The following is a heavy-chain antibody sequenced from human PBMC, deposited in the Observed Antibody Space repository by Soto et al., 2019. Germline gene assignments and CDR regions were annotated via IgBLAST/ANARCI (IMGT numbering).Heavy chain of an antibody. Sequence: PGESLNSSCKGSGYSFTSYWITWVRQKPGKGLELMGRIDPNDSYSNYSPSFQGHVTFSADKSITTAYLQWDSLKASDTTMYYCARRALGHQVYNDYGMDVWGQGTAVTVSS. CDR1: GYSFTSYW. D-gene: IGHD3-16*01. CDR2: IDPNDSYS. J-gene: IGHJ6*02. V-gene: IGHV5-10-1*01. CDR3: ARRALGHQVYNDYGMDV.